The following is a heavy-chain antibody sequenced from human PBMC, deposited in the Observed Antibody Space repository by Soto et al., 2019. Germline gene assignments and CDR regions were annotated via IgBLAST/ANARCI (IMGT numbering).Heavy chain of an antibody. CDR3: RRGFHGSGGPYV. CDR1: GVSFSSGVFY. V-gene: IGHV4-31*03. J-gene: IGHJ4*02. D-gene: IGHD3-10*01. CDR2: VYNSETT. Sequence: SETLSLTSSISGVSFSSGVFYWGWMRHVPGRGLEWIGHVYNSETTRYSLPLRTRLTMSIDTSANLFSMKLTSVTAADTAIYYCRRGFHGSGGPYVWGQGTLVTV.